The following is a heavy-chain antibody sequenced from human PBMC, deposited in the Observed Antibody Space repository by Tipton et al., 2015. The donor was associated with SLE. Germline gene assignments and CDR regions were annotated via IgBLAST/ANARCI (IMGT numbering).Heavy chain of an antibody. Sequence: TLSLTCAISGGSISGNHWWSWVRQPPGKGLEWIGEIHHTGSTNYNPSLKSRVTISVDTSKNQFSLKLSSVTAADTAVYYCARGSSSSSYYYYYMDVWGKGTTVTVSS. CDR1: GGSISGNHW. CDR2: IHHTGST. CDR3: ARGSSSSSYYYYYMDV. V-gene: IGHV4-4*02. J-gene: IGHJ6*03. D-gene: IGHD6-6*01.